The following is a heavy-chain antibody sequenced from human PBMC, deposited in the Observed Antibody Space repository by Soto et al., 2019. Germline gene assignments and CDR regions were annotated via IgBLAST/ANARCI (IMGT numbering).Heavy chain of an antibody. J-gene: IGHJ6*02. CDR1: GGTFSSYA. Sequence: QVQLVQSGAEVKKPGSSVKVSCKASGGTFSSYAISWVRQAPGQGLEWMGGVITIFGTANYAQKFQGRVTITADESTSTAYMELSSLRSEDTAVYYCACSVRGVTHYYYGMDVWGQGTTVTVSS. CDR2: VITIFGTA. CDR3: ACSVRGVTHYYYGMDV. V-gene: IGHV1-69*12. D-gene: IGHD3-10*01.